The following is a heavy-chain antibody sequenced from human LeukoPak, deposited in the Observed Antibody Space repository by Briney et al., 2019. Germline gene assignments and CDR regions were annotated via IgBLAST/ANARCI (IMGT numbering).Heavy chain of an antibody. CDR1: GGSISSYY. Sequence: PSETLSLTCTVSGGSISSYYWSWIRQPPGKGLECIGYIYYSGSTKYNPSLKSRVTISVDTSKNQFSLKLSSVTAADTAVYYCARSLYYYDSSGYYYSAFDIWGQGTMVTVSS. J-gene: IGHJ3*02. V-gene: IGHV4-59*08. CDR3: ARSLYYYDSSGYYYSAFDI. D-gene: IGHD3-22*01. CDR2: IYYSGST.